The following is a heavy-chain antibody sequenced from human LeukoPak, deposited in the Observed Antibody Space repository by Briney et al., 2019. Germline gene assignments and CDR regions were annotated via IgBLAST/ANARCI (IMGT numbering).Heavy chain of an antibody. CDR2: ISGGGVTT. V-gene: IGHV3-23*01. CDR1: GFTFSSYA. D-gene: IGHD3-16*01. Sequence: GGSLRLSCAASGFTFSSYAMSWARQAPGKGLEWVSGISGGGVTTYYADSVKGRFTISRDNSKNTLYLQMNSLRADDTAIYYCARNQQLGGHSYYYYGMDVWGQGTRVTVSS. CDR3: ARNQQLGGHSYYYYGMDV. J-gene: IGHJ6*02.